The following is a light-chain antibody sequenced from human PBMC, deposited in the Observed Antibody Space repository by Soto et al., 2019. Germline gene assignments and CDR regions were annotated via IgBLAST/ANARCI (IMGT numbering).Light chain of an antibody. CDR2: DAS. V-gene: IGKV3-20*01. CDR3: QQFSSYPLT. J-gene: IGKJ4*01. Sequence: EIVLTQSPGTLSFSAGERATLSCRASQTVRNNYLAWYQQKPGQAPRLLIYDASSRATGIPDRFSGGGSGTDFTLTISRLEPEDFAVYYCQQFSSYPLTFGGGTKVDIK. CDR1: QTVRNNY.